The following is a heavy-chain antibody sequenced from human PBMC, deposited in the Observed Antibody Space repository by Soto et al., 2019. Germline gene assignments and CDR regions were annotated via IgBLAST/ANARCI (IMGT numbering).Heavy chain of an antibody. CDR3: ARDYYDSNY. CDR2: INHSYCT. CDR1: GGSFSGYY. Sequence: SETLSFPFAVYGGSFSGYYWSWFRKPPAKGLKWLGEINHSYCTNDRRSLWSRVTISVDTSKSTFCLRLRTVTAADTAVYYCARDYYDSNYWGQGTLVTVAP. J-gene: IGHJ4*02. V-gene: IGHV4-34*01. D-gene: IGHD3-22*01.